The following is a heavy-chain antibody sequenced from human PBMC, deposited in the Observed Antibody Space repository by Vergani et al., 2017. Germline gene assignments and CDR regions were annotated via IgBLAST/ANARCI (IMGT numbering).Heavy chain of an antibody. CDR3: ARGRDYGGGAFDI. Sequence: QVQLVQSGAEVKKPGSSVKVSCKASGGTFSSYTISWVRQAPGQGLEWMGRIIPILGIANYAQKFQGRVTITADKSTSTAYMELSSLRSEDTAVYYCARGRDYGGGAFDIWGQGTMVTVSS. CDR2: IIPILGIA. V-gene: IGHV1-69*02. CDR1: GGTFSSYT. D-gene: IGHD4-23*01. J-gene: IGHJ3*02.